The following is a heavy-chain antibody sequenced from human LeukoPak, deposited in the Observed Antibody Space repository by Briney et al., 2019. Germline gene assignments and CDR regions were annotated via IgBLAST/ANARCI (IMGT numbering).Heavy chain of an antibody. J-gene: IGHJ4*02. CDR1: GGTFSSYA. CDR3: ARDSGRGWYEFQ. D-gene: IGHD6-19*01. CDR2: INTRTGDT. Sequence: ASVKVSCMASGGTFSSYAISWVRQAPGQGREWMGWINTRTGDTEYSQKFQGRVSITKDTPESTAYMELRSLRSEDMAVYYCARDSGRGWYEFQWGQGTLVTVSS. V-gene: IGHV1-18*03.